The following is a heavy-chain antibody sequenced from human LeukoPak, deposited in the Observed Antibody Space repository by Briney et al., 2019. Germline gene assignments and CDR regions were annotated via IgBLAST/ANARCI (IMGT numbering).Heavy chain of an antibody. D-gene: IGHD3-22*01. V-gene: IGHV4-30-2*02. Sequence: PSQTLSLTCTVSGGSISSGGYSWSWIRQPPGKGLEWIGYIYHSGSTYYNPSLKSRVTISLDMSKNQFSLNLSSVTAADTAVYYCASCYYDSSGLYWYFDLWGRGALVTVSS. CDR2: IYHSGST. CDR3: ASCYYDSSGLYWYFDL. CDR1: GGSISSGGYS. J-gene: IGHJ2*01.